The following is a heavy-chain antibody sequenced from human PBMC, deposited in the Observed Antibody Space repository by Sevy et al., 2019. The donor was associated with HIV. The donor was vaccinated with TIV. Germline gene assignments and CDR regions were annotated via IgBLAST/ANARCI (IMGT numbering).Heavy chain of an antibody. CDR2: IYHTGNT. CDR1: GGSISSGLYS. V-gene: IGHV4-30-2*01. CDR3: AGDNGDYPYYFDH. D-gene: IGHD4-17*01. Sequence: SETLSLTCVVSGGSISSGLYSWNWIRQPPGKGLEWIGYIYHTGNTYYSPSLKSRVALSADRSKNQFSLKLTSVTAADTAVYYCAGDNGDYPYYFDHWGQGTLVTVSS. J-gene: IGHJ4*02.